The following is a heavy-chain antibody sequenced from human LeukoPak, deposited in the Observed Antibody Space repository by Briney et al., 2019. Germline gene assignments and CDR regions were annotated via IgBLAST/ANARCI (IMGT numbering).Heavy chain of an antibody. Sequence: ASVKVSCKASGYTFTSYYMHWVRQAPGQGLEWMGIINPSGGSTSYAQKLQGRVTMTRDMSTSTVYMELSSLRSEDTAVYYCARAPLGYCSSTSCPGDYWGQGTLVTVSS. CDR2: INPSGGST. V-gene: IGHV1-46*01. D-gene: IGHD2-2*01. J-gene: IGHJ4*02. CDR3: ARAPLGYCSSTSCPGDY. CDR1: GYTFTSYY.